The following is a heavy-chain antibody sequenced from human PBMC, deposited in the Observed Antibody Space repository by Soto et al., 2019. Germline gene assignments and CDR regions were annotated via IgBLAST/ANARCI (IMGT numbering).Heavy chain of an antibody. CDR2: ISDSGST. Sequence: EVQLLESGGALVQPGGSLRLSCAASGFTFSNHAMNWVRQDPGKGLEWVSTISDSGSTNYADSGNGRFTISRDNSKNTLYLQMNSLRAEDTAVYYCARDPGGHYCTSTSWLYFFDHWGQGTLVIVSS. J-gene: IGHJ4*02. D-gene: IGHD2-2*01. CDR1: GFTFSNHA. V-gene: IGHV3-23*01. CDR3: ARDPGGHYCTSTSWLYFFDH.